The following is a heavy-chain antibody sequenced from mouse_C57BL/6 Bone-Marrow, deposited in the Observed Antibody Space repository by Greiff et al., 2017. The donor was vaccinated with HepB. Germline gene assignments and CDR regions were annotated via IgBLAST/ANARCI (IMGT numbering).Heavy chain of an antibody. CDR3: ARRGGSSPYGYFDV. CDR2: IDPSDSYT. V-gene: IGHV1-59*01. J-gene: IGHJ1*03. CDR1: GYTFTSYW. D-gene: IGHD1-1*01. Sequence: VQLQQPGAELVRPGTSVKLSCKASGYTFTSYWMHWVKQRPGQGLEWIGVIDPSDSYTNYNQKFKGKATLTVDTASSTAYMQLSSLTSEDSAVYYWARRGGSSPYGYFDVWGTGTTVTVSS.